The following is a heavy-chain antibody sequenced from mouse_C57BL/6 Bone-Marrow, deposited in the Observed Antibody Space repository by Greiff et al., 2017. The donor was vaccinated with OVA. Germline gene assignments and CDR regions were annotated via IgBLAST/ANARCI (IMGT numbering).Heavy chain of an antibody. V-gene: IGHV1-55*01. CDR2: IYPGSGST. CDR1: GYTFTSYW. CDR3: AREGGPLWLRQGGYYYAMDY. Sequence: VQLQQPGAELVKPGASVKMSCKASGYTFTSYWITWVKQRPGQGLEWIGDIYPGSGSTNYNEKFKSKATLTVDTSSSTAYMQLSSLTSEDSAVYYWAREGGPLWLRQGGYYYAMDYWGQGTSVTVSS. D-gene: IGHD2-2*01. J-gene: IGHJ4*01.